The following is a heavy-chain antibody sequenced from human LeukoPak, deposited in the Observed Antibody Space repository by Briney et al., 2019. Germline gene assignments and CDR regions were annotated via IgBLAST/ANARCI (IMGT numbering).Heavy chain of an antibody. Sequence: GGSLRLSCAASGFTFSSYGMHWVRQAPGKGLEWVAVIWYDGSNKYYADSVKGRFIISRDNSKNTLYLQMNSLRAEDTAVYYCARPRSTVNDAFDIWGQGTMVTVSS. J-gene: IGHJ3*02. CDR1: GFTFSSYG. CDR2: IWYDGSNK. D-gene: IGHD4-17*01. V-gene: IGHV3-33*01. CDR3: ARPRSTVNDAFDI.